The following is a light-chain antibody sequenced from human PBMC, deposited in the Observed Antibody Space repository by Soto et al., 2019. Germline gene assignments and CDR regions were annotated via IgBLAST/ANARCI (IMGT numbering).Light chain of an antibody. CDR3: QQSNYWPAT. CDR1: QSINDK. J-gene: IGKJ1*01. V-gene: IGKV3-15*01. CDR2: GAS. Sequence: ETVMTQSPATLSLSPGERATFSCRASQSINDKVAWYQHKPGQGPRLLIYGASTRATGLPARFSGSGSGTDFTLTISRLESEDFAVYYCQQSNYWPATFVQGTKVEVK.